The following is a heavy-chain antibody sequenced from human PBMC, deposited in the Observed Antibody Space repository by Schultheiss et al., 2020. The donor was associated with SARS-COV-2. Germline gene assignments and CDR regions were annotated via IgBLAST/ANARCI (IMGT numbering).Heavy chain of an antibody. CDR3: ARDFRCSSTSCSDY. J-gene: IGHJ4*02. V-gene: IGHV4-34*01. CDR1: GGSISGYY. Sequence: SETLSLTCTVSGGSISGYYWSWIRQPPGKGLEWIGEINHSGSTNYNPSLKSRVTISVDTSKNQFSLKLSSVTAADTAVYYCARDFRCSSTSCSDYWGQGTLVTVSS. CDR2: INHSGST. D-gene: IGHD2-2*01.